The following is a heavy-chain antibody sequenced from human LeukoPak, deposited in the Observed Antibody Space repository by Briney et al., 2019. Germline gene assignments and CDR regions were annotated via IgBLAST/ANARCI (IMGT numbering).Heavy chain of an antibody. CDR2: IYTSGST. J-gene: IGHJ4*02. CDR1: GGSISSGSYY. V-gene: IGHV4-61*02. Sequence: SQTLSLTCTVSGGSISSGSYYWSWIRQPAGKGLEWIGRIYTSGSTNYNPSLKSRVTISVDTSKNQFSLKLSSVTAADTAVYYCARYSNYEGFANFDYWGQGTLVTVSS. D-gene: IGHD4-11*01. CDR3: ARYSNYEGFANFDY.